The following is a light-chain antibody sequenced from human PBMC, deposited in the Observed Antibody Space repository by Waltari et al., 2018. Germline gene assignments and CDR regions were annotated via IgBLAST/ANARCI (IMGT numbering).Light chain of an antibody. CDR1: ARDAGVSNL. CDR3: CSYAGSSVWI. J-gene: IGLJ2*01. CDR2: EAT. V-gene: IGLV2-23*01. Sequence: QSALTQPASVSGSPGQSITISCTGTARDAGVSNLVSWYQQNTGKAPKLVIYEATKRPSGISNRFSGSKSGNTASLTISGLQDEDEATYHCCSYAGSSVWIFGGGTKLTVL.